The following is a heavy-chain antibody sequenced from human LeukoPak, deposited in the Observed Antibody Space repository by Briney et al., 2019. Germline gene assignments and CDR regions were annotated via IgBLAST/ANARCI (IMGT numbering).Heavy chain of an antibody. J-gene: IGHJ4*02. CDR3: ARVGVSDIAAYYFDY. D-gene: IGHD6-25*01. CDR2: IIPIFGTA. V-gene: IGHV1-69*01. Sequence: SVKVSCKASGGTFSSYAISWVRQAPGQGLEWMGGIIPIFGTANYAQKFQGRVTITADESTSTAYMELSSLRSEDTAVYYCARVGVSDIAAYYFDYWGQGTLVTVSS. CDR1: GGTFSSYA.